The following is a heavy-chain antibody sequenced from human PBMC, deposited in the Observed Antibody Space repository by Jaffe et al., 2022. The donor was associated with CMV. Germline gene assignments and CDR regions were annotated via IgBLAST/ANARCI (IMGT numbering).Heavy chain of an antibody. D-gene: IGHD2-2*01. J-gene: IGHJ6*02. CDR1: GFTFSSYG. CDR2: IWYDGSNK. V-gene: IGHV3-33*01. Sequence: QVQLVESGGGVVQPGRSLRLSCAASGFTFSSYGMHWVRQAPGKGLEWVAVIWYDGSNKYYADSVKGRFTISRDNSKNTLYLQMNSLRAEDTAVYYCARDLGCSSTSCPYYYYGMDVWGQGTTVTVSS. CDR3: ARDLGCSSTSCPYYYYGMDV.